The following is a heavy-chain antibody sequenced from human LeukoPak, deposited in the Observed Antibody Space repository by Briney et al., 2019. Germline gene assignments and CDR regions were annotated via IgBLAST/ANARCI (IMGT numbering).Heavy chain of an antibody. V-gene: IGHV1-69*01. CDR2: IIPIFGTA. J-gene: IGHJ4*02. CDR1: GGTFRSYA. D-gene: IGHD5-18*01. CDR3: ARDQGYRYGYGDFDY. Sequence: SVKVPCKASGGTFRSYAISWVRQAPGQGLEWMGGIIPIFGTANYAQKFQGRVTITADESTSTAYMELSSLRSEDTAVYYCARDQGYRYGYGDFDYWGQGTLVTVSS.